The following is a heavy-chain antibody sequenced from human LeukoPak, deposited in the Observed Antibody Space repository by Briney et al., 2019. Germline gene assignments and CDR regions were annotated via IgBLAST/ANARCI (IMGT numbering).Heavy chain of an antibody. V-gene: IGHV3-9*01. CDR3: ARGYSSTSCPHDY. J-gene: IGHJ4*02. Sequence: GGSLRLSCAASGFTFDDYAMHWVRQAPGKGLEWVSGISWNSGSIGYADSVKGRFTISRDNAKNSLYLQMNSLRAEDTALYYCARGYSSTSCPHDYWGQGTLVTVSS. CDR1: GFTFDDYA. D-gene: IGHD2-2*01. CDR2: ISWNSGSI.